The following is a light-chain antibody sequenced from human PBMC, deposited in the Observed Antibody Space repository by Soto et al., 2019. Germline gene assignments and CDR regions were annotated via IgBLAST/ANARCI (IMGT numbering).Light chain of an antibody. Sequence: VLTQSPDTLSLSPGERATLSCRASQRASRRYLSWYQQRPDQPPRLLIYGVSMRADGIPDRFSGSGSWSEFTLTINRLEPEDFAVYYCQDFDSPQWTFGQGTKVEN. CDR3: QDFDSPQWT. CDR2: GVS. CDR1: QRASRRY. J-gene: IGKJ1*01. V-gene: IGKV3-20*01.